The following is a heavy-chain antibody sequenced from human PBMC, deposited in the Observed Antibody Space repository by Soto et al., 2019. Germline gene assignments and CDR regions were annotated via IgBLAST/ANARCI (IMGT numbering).Heavy chain of an antibody. CDR2: ISYDGSNK. CDR3: ARDTGTGYSSRGLDYYYGMDV. V-gene: IGHV3-30-3*01. J-gene: IGHJ6*02. Sequence: PGWSLRLSCAASGFTFSSYAVHWVRQAPGKGLEWVAVISYDGSNKWYADSVKGRFTMSRDNSKNTLYLQMNSLRAEDTAVYYCARDTGTGYSSRGLDYYYGMDVWGQGTTVTVSS. CDR1: GFTFSSYA. D-gene: IGHD6-13*01.